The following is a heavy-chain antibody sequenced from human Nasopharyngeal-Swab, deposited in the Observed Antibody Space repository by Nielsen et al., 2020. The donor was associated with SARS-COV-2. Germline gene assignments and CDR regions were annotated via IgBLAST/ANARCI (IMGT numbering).Heavy chain of an antibody. CDR1: GFRFTSYA. CDR3: ARGIGHTVETAFDY. CDR2: IYSGGTRT. J-gene: IGHJ4*02. D-gene: IGHD4-17*01. V-gene: IGHV3-23*03. Sequence: GESLKTSCAASGFRFTSYAMSWVRQAPGKGLEWVSIIYSGGTRTYYADSVKGRFTISRDDSKSTLYLQLNSLRAEDAAVFYCARGIGHTVETAFDYWGQGTLVTVSS.